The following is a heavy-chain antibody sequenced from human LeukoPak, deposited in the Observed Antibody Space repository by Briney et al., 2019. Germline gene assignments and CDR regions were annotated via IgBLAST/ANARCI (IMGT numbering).Heavy chain of an antibody. J-gene: IGHJ5*02. V-gene: IGHV4-39*01. CDR3: ARQQCNGGSCYSRAIWFDP. CDR1: GGSISSSSYY. CDR2: IYYTGNT. D-gene: IGHD2-15*01. Sequence: SGTLSLTCTVSGGSISSSSYYWGWIRQPPGKGLEWIASIYYTGNTYYNPSLKSRVTISVDTSKNQFSLNLNSVTAADTAMYYCARQQCNGGSCYSRAIWFDPWGQGTLVTVSS.